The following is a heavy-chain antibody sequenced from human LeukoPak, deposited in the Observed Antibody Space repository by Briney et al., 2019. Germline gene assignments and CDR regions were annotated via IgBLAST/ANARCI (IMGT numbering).Heavy chain of an antibody. CDR3: ARASGRSYGSGSIDAFDI. D-gene: IGHD3-10*01. J-gene: IGHJ3*02. CDR2: TYYRSKWYN. CDR1: GDSVSSNSAA. Sequence: QSQTLSLTCAISGDSVSSNSAAWNCIRQSPSRGLECLGRTYYRSKWYNDYAVSVKSRITINPDTSKNQFSLQLNSVTPEDTAVYYCARASGRSYGSGSIDAFDIWGQGTMVTVSS. V-gene: IGHV6-1*01.